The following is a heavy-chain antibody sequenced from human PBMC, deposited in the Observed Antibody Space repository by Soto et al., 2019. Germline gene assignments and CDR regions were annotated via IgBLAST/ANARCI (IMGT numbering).Heavy chain of an antibody. CDR2: ISSSGSTI. V-gene: IGHV3-11*01. CDR3: PRDPPSGYCSGGSCYSEYFDL. D-gene: IGHD2-15*01. J-gene: IGHJ2*01. CDR1: GFTFSDYY. Sequence: QVQLVESGGGLVKPGGSLRLSCAASGFTFSDYYMSWIRQAPGKGLEWVSYISSSGSTIYYADSVKGRFTISRDNAKNSLYLQMNSLRAEDTAVYYCPRDPPSGYCSGGSCYSEYFDLWGRGNLVTVSS.